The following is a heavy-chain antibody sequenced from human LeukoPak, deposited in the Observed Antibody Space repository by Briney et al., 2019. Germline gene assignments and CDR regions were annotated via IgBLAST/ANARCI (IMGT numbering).Heavy chain of an antibody. V-gene: IGHV1-69*06. CDR2: IIPIFGTA. J-gene: IGHJ6*03. D-gene: IGHD2-15*01. Sequence: ASVKVSCKASGGTFSSYAISWVRQAPGQGLEWMGGIIPIFGTANYAQKFQGRVTITADKSTSTAYMELSSLRSEDTAVYYCATLCCGSYYMDVWGKGTTVTVSS. CDR1: GGTFSSYA. CDR3: ATLCCGSYYMDV.